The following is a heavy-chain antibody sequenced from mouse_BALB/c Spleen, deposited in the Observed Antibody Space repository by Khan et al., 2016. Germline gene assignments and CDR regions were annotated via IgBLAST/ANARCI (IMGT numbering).Heavy chain of an antibody. V-gene: IGHV5-6-4*01. CDR1: GFTFSSYT. J-gene: IGHJ3*01. Sequence: VELVESGGGLVKPGGSLKLSCAASGFTFSSYTMSWVRQTPEKRLEWVATISSGGNYTYYPDTVKGRFTISRDNAKNTLYLQMSSLKSEVTAMYYCTRDSSGGFAYWGQGTLVTVSA. CDR3: TRDSSGGFAY. D-gene: IGHD3-1*01. CDR2: ISSGGNYT.